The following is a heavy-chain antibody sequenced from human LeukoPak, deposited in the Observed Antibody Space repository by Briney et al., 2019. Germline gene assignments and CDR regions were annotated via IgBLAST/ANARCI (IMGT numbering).Heavy chain of an antibody. Sequence: PSETLSLTCTVSGGSISSGSYYWSWIRQPAGKGLEWIGRIYTSGSTNYNPSLKSRVTISVDTSKNQFSLKLSSVTAADTAVYYCARDRFRYGWSGKNWFDPWGQGTLVTVSS. V-gene: IGHV4-61*02. CDR3: ARDRFRYGWSGKNWFDP. D-gene: IGHD3-3*01. J-gene: IGHJ5*02. CDR1: GGSISSGSYY. CDR2: IYTSGST.